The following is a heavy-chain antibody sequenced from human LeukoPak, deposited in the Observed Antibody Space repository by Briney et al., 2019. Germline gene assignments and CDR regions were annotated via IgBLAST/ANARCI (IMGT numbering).Heavy chain of an antibody. D-gene: IGHD3-22*01. J-gene: IGHJ6*03. V-gene: IGHV1-69*05. CDR3: ARSTYYYDSSGYIRTNNYYYYYMDV. Sequence: GASVKVSCKASGGTFSSYAISWVRQAPGQGLEWMGGIIPIFGTANYAQKFQGRVTITTDESTSTAYMELSGLRSEDTAVYYCARSTYYYDSSGYIRTNNYYYYYMDVWGKGTTVTVSS. CDR2: IIPIFGTA. CDR1: GGTFSSYA.